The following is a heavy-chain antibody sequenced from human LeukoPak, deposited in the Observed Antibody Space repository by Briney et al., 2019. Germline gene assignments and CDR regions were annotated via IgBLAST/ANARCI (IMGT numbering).Heavy chain of an antibody. CDR2: IYDSGST. J-gene: IGHJ4*02. Sequence: PSETLSLTCTVSGGSISSYYWSWIRQPPGEGLEWIGYIYDSGSTNYNPSLKSRVTISVDTSKNQFSLKLSSVTAADTAVYYCARGWGIAVAETIDYWGQGTLVTVSS. CDR3: ARGWGIAVAETIDY. CDR1: GGSISSYY. V-gene: IGHV4-59*01. D-gene: IGHD6-19*01.